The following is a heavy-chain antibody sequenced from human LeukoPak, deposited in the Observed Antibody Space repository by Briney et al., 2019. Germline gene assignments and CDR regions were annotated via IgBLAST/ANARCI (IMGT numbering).Heavy chain of an antibody. CDR3: ARVSLGSSGWYYFDY. Sequence: KASETLSLTCTVSGGSISSYYWSWIRQPPGKGLEWIGYIYYSGSTNYNPSLKSRVTISVDTSKNQFSLKLSSVTAADTAVYYCARVSLGSSGWYYFDYWGQGTLVTVSS. CDR2: IYYSGST. D-gene: IGHD6-19*01. V-gene: IGHV4-59*08. CDR1: GGSISSYY. J-gene: IGHJ4*01.